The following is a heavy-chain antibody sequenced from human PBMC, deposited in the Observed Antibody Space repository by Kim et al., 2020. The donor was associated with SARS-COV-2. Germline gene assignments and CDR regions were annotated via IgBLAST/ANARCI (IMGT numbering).Heavy chain of an antibody. CDR3: ARDLRVGATTNTFDY. CDR2: IYSGGST. CDR1: GFTVSSNY. D-gene: IGHD1-26*01. V-gene: IGHV3-66*02. J-gene: IGHJ4*02. Sequence: GGSLRLSCAASGFTVSSNYMSWVRQAPGKGLEWVSVIYSGGSTYYADSVKGRFTTSRDNSKNTPDLQMNSLTAEDTAAYYCARDLRVGATTNTFDYWGQGSMATV.